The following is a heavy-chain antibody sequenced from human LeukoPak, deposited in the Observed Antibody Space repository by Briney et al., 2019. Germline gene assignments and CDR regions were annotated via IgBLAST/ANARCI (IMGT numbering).Heavy chain of an antibody. CDR1: GGSISRHY. D-gene: IGHD2-2*01. J-gene: IGHJ3*02. CDR2: IYYSGST. V-gene: IGHV4-59*11. Sequence: SETLSLTCTVSGGSISRHYWSWIRQPPGKGLEWIGYIYYSGSTNHNPSLKSRVTISVDTSKSHFSLKLSSVTAADTAVYYCARDYCSSTSCYADAFDIWGQGTMVTVSS. CDR3: ARDYCSSTSCYADAFDI.